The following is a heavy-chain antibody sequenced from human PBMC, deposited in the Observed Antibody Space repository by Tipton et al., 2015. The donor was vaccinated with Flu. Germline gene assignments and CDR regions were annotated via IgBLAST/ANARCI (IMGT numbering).Heavy chain of an antibody. CDR1: GFSLDTHGVG. CDR2: IYWDDDK. Sequence: LVKPTQTLTLTCTFSGFSLDTHGVGVGWIRQPPGEALEWLALIYWDDDKRYSPSLKSRLSITKDTSKNQVVLILTNTSPVDTATYYCAPTRYYDYGVGYVLDFWGQGTLVTVSS. V-gene: IGHV2-5*02. CDR3: APTRYYDYGVGYVLDF. D-gene: IGHD4-17*01. J-gene: IGHJ4*02.